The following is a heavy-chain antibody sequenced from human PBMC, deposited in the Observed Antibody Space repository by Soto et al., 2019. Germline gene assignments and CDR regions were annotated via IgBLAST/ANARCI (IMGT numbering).Heavy chain of an antibody. D-gene: IGHD6-6*01. J-gene: IGHJ3*02. CDR2: IYWSGDE. CDR3: ALGLATLPVFAFDI. Sequence: QGTLKESGPTLVKPTQTLTLTCSFSGFSLSTSGVGVGWIRQSPGKALEWLALIYWSGDEHYRPSLKSRLSIIKDTSKNHVVLIMTDMDPVDTATYYFALGLATLPVFAFDIWGQGTMVTVSS. CDR1: GFSLSTSGVG. V-gene: IGHV2-5*01.